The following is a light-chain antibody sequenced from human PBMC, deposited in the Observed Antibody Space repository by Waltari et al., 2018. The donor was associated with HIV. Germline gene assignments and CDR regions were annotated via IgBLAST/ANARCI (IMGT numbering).Light chain of an antibody. CDR1: NSDVGTYDI. V-gene: IGLV2-23*02. CDR3: SSFAGTTSFFVL. CDR2: EVN. Sequence: QSALTQPASVSGSPGQSITISCTGTNSDVGTYDIVSWYQHHPGKAPKLITYEVNKRPSGFSNRFSGSKSGNTASLAISGLQAEDEADYYCSSFAGTTSFFVLFGGGTKLTVL. J-gene: IGLJ2*01.